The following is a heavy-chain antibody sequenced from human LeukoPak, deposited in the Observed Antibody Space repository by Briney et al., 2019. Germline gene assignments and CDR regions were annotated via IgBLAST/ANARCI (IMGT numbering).Heavy chain of an antibody. D-gene: IGHD2-21*02. CDR2: IHSNSGSK. CDR3: AQYCYSGDSRCDY. CDR1: GFTFSSYA. J-gene: IGHJ4*02. Sequence: PGGSLTLTCTASGFTFSSYAMTWIRQPPGKGLEWVSSIHSNSGSKYNADSVRGGFTISKDNPNHTLHLQISSLTADHAAIYYCAQYCYSGDSRCDYCGQGNLVTVSS. V-gene: IGHV3-23*01.